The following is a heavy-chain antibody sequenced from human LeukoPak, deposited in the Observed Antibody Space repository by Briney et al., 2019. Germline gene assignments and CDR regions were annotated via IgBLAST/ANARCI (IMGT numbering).Heavy chain of an antibody. CDR2: ISGSGGST. J-gene: IGHJ2*01. Sequence: GGSLRLSCAASGFPFSRLAMTWVRQAPGKGLEWVSAISGSGGSTNYADSVKGRFTISRDNSNDTLYLQMNSLRADDTAVYYCAKCRGGGGEYWNFDLWGRGLLVTVSS. D-gene: IGHD2-15*01. V-gene: IGHV3-23*01. CDR3: AKCRGGGGEYWNFDL. CDR1: GFPFSRLA.